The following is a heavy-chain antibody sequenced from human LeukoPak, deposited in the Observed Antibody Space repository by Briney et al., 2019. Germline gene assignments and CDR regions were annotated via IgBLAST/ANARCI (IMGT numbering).Heavy chain of an antibody. CDR1: GYTFTGYY. J-gene: IGHJ5*02. CDR3: ASGAARFGWFDP. CDR2: ISPNSGGT. D-gene: IGHD3-10*01. Sequence: ASVKVSCKASGYTFTGYYIHWVRQAPGQGLEWMGWISPNSGGTNYAQKFQGRVTMTRDTSISTAYMELSRLRSDDTAVYYCASGAARFGWFDPWGQGTLVTVSS. V-gene: IGHV1-2*02.